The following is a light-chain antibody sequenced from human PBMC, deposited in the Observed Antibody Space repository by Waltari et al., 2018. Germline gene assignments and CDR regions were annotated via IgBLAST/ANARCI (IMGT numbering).Light chain of an antibody. CDR3: ASYASSLTGVL. J-gene: IGLJ2*01. CDR2: EIN. V-gene: IGLV2-23*02. Sequence: QSALTQPASVSGSPGQTITISCTGTSGDIGGYYLVSWYQHHPDKAPKLIIYEINKRPSGVSNRFSGSKSGHTASLTISGLLAEDEADYYCASYASSLTGVLFGGGTRLTVL. CDR1: SGDIGGYYL.